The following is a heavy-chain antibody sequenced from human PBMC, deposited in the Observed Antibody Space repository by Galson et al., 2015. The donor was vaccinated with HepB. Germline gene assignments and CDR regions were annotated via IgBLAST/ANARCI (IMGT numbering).Heavy chain of an antibody. D-gene: IGHD3-16*02. J-gene: IGHJ4*02. V-gene: IGHV3-21*01. CDR1: GFTFSSYS. Sequence: SLRLSCAASGFTFSSYSMNWVRQAPGKGLEWVSSISSSSSYIYYADSVKGRFTISRDNAKNSLYLQMNSLRAEDTAVYYCARDQYVWGSYRSDGNFDYWGQGTLVTVSS. CDR3: ARDQYVWGSYRSDGNFDY. CDR2: ISSSSSYI.